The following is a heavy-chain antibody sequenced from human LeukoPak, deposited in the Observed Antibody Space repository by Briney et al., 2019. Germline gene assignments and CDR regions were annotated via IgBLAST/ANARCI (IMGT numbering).Heavy chain of an antibody. J-gene: IGHJ4*02. D-gene: IGHD3-3*02. Sequence: SETLSLTCEVYGGSFSGFYWSWIRQSPGKGLEWIGEIYYTGTTNYKPSLKSRVTISIDKSKKQMSLKLSSVTAADTAVYYCARRGGRSVIGYWGQGTLVTVSS. CDR1: GGSFSGFY. CDR3: ARRGGRSVIGY. CDR2: IYYTGTT. V-gene: IGHV4-34*01.